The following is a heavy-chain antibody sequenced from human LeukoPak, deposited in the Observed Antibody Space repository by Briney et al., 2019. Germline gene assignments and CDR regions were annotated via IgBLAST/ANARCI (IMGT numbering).Heavy chain of an antibody. J-gene: IGHJ4*02. CDR2: IYYSGST. CDR1: GGSISSGDYY. CDR3: ARAPSEDTYYFDY. V-gene: IGHV4-30-4*01. Sequence: SETLSLTCTVSGGSISSGDYYWSWIRQPPGKGLEWIGYIYYSGSTYYNPSLKSRVTISVDTSKNQFSLKLSSETAADTAVYYCARAPSEDTYYFDYWGQGTLVTVSS.